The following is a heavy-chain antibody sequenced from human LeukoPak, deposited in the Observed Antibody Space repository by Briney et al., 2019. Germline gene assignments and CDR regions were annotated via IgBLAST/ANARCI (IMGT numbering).Heavy chain of an antibody. V-gene: IGHV3-23*01. Sequence: GGSLRLSCAASGFTFSSHGMNWVRQAPGKGLEWVSGITESGGSTFYADSVKGRFTVSRDNSKNTVYLHMNSLRAEDTALYYCARDGDTVLTRGYYYYMDVWGKGTTVTVSS. D-gene: IGHD4-23*01. CDR1: GFTFSSHG. CDR3: ARDGDTVLTRGYYYYMDV. J-gene: IGHJ6*03. CDR2: ITESGGST.